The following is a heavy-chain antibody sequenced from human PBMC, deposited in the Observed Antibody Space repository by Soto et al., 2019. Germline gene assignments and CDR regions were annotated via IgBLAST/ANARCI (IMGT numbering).Heavy chain of an antibody. D-gene: IGHD6-13*01. J-gene: IGHJ2*01. CDR1: GFTYSNYA. V-gene: IGHV3-48*02. Sequence: PGGYPGLSCAASGFTYSNYAMNWVRQAPEKGLEWVAYISASSSSIYYADSVKGRFTISRDNAKNSLYLQMNSLRDEDTAVYYFTTDFTCSQVLWG. CDR3: TTDFTCSQVL. CDR2: ISASSSSI.